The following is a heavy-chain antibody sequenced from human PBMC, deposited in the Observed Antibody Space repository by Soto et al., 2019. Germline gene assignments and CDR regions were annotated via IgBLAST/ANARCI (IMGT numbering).Heavy chain of an antibody. CDR2: IIPIFGTA. CDR3: ARARPGDFWSGYYYFDY. D-gene: IGHD3-3*01. CDR1: GGTFSSYA. V-gene: IGHV1-69*13. Sequence: SVKVSCKASGGTFSSYAISWVRQAPGQGLEWMGGIIPIFGTANYAQKFQGRVTITADESTSTAYMELSSLRSEDTAVYYCARARPGDFWSGYYYFDYWGQGTXVTVSS. J-gene: IGHJ4*02.